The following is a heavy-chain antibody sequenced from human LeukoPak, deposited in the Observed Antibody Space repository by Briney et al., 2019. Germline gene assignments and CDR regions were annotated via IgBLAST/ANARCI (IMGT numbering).Heavy chain of an antibody. Sequence: ASVKVSCKASGGTFSSYAISWVRQAPGQGLEWMGRIIPIFGTANYAQKFRGRVTITTDESTSTAYMELSSLRSEDTAVYYCARDRSVVVVAATHGWFDPWGQRTLVTVSS. CDR2: IIPIFGTA. CDR1: GGTFSSYA. V-gene: IGHV1-69*05. J-gene: IGHJ5*02. CDR3: ARDRSVVVVAATHGWFDP. D-gene: IGHD2-15*01.